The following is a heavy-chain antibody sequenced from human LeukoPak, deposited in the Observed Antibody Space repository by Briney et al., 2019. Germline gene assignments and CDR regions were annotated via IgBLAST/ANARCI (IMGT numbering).Heavy chain of an antibody. CDR2: ISGSGGST. V-gene: IGHV3-23*01. CDR3: ANGPLYEGTQVDY. CDR1: GFTFSSYA. Sequence: GGSLRLSCAASGFTFSSYAMSWVRQAPGKGLEWVSAISGSGGSTYYTDSVKGRFTISRDNSKNTLYLQMNSLRAEDTAVYYCANGPLYEGTQVDYWGQGTLVTVSS. J-gene: IGHJ4*02. D-gene: IGHD3-3*01.